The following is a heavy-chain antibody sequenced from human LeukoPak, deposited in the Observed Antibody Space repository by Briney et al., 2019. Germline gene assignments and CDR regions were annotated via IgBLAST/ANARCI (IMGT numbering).Heavy chain of an antibody. D-gene: IGHD3-16*01. CDR3: ARLRGGSEFDY. CDR2: IYYSGST. V-gene: IGHV4-59*01. CDR1: GGSISSYY. Sequence: PSQTLSLTCTVSGGSISSYYWSWIRQPPGKGRGWIGYIYYSGSTNCNPSLKSRVTISVDTSKNQFSLKLSSVTAADTAVYYCARLRGGSEFDYWGQGTLVTVSS. J-gene: IGHJ4*02.